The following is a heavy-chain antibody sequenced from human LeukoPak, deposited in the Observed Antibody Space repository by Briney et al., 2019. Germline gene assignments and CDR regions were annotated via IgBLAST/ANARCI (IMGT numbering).Heavy chain of an antibody. J-gene: IGHJ4*02. Sequence: GASVKVSCKASGYTFTSYYMHWVRQAPGQGLEWMGIINPSGGSTSYAQKFQGRVTMTRDMSTSTVYMELSSLRSEDTAVYYCARDDSSGYIDYWSQGTLVTVSS. V-gene: IGHV1-46*01. CDR3: ARDDSSGYIDY. CDR1: GYTFTSYY. CDR2: INPSGGST. D-gene: IGHD3-22*01.